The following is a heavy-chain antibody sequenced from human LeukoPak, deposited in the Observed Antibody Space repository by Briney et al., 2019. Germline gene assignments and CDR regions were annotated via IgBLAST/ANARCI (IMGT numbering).Heavy chain of an antibody. J-gene: IGHJ3*02. Sequence: ASVKVSCKASGYTFTSYYMHWVRQAPGQGLEWMGIINPSGGSTSYAQKFQGRVTMTRDMSTSTVYMELSSLRSEDTAVYYCARDRVLRFLERADAFDIWGQGTMVTVSS. V-gene: IGHV1-46*01. CDR3: ARDRVLRFLERADAFDI. CDR2: INPSGGST. D-gene: IGHD3-3*01. CDR1: GYTFTSYY.